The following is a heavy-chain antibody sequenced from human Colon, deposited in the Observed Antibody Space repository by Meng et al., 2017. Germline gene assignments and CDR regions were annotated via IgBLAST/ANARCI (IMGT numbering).Heavy chain of an antibody. D-gene: IGHD1-26*01. J-gene: IGHJ3*02. CDR3: ARGGYSGSYWAPGNAFDI. Sequence: SETLSLTCTVSGGSISSYYWSWIRQPPGKGREWIGYIYYSGSTNYNPSLKSRVTISVDTSKNQFSLKLSSVTAADTAVYYCARGGYSGSYWAPGNAFDIWGQGTMVTVSS. CDR2: IYYSGST. CDR1: GGSISSYY. V-gene: IGHV4-59*01.